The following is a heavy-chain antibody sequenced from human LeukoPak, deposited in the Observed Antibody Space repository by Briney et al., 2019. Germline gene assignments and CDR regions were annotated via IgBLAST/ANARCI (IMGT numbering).Heavy chain of an antibody. J-gene: IGHJ4*02. D-gene: IGHD5-18*01. Sequence: GGSLRLSCAASGFTFSSYWMHWVRQAPGKWLVWVSRINSDGSSTSYADSVKGRFTISRDNAKNTLYLQMNSLRAEDTAVYYCARTSRGYSYGSSDYWGQGTLVTVSS. V-gene: IGHV3-74*01. CDR3: ARTSRGYSYGSSDY. CDR1: GFTFSSYW. CDR2: INSDGSST.